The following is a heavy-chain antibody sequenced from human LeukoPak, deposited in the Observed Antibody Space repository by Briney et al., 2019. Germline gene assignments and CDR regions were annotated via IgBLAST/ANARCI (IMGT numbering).Heavy chain of an antibody. V-gene: IGHV3-21*01. CDR1: EFTFSSYS. CDR3: ARGRCSSTSCYPVYYYYYYGMDV. D-gene: IGHD2-2*01. Sequence: GGSLRLSCAASEFTFSSYSMNWVRQAPGKGLEWVSSISSRSSYIYYADSVKGRFTISRDNAKNSLYLQMNSLRAEDTAVYYCARGRCSSTSCYPVYYYYYYGMDVWGQGTTVTVSS. J-gene: IGHJ6*02. CDR2: ISSRSSYI.